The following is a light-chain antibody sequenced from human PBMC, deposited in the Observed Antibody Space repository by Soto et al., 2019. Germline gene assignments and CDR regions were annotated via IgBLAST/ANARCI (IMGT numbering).Light chain of an antibody. J-gene: IGKJ5*01. V-gene: IGKV3-20*01. CDR2: GAS. CDR1: QSVSSSY. CDR3: QQYGSSPPGIT. Sequence: EIVLTQSPGTLSLSPGERATLSCRASQSVSSSYLAWYQQKPGQAPRLLIYGASSRATGIPDRFSGSGSGKDFTLTISRLEPEDFAVYYCQQYGSSPPGITFGQGTRLEIK.